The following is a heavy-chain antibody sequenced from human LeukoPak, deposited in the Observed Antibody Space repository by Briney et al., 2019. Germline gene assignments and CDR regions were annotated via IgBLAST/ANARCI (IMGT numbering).Heavy chain of an antibody. CDR2: IYSGGST. J-gene: IGHJ6*02. CDR1: GFTVSSNY. CDR3: ASYSGSWGDYCYGMDV. Sequence: GGSLRLSCAASGFTVSSNYMSWVRQAPGKGLEWVSVIYSGGSTYYADSVKGRFTISRDNSKNTLYLQMNSLRAEDTAVYYCASYSGSWGDYCYGMDVWGQGTTVTVS. V-gene: IGHV3-53*01. D-gene: IGHD6-13*01.